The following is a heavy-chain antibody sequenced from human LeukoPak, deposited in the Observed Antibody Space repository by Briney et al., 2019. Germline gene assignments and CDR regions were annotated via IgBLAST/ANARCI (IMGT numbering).Heavy chain of an antibody. J-gene: IGHJ6*03. Sequence: GGSLRLSCAASGFTFSSYSMNWVRQAPAKGLEWVSSISSRSSYIYYADSVKGRFTISRDNAKNSLYQQMNSLRAEDTAVYYCARVCDFWSGYCGYYMDVWGKGTTVTVSS. D-gene: IGHD3-3*01. V-gene: IGHV3-21*01. CDR3: ARVCDFWSGYCGYYMDV. CDR2: ISSRSSYI. CDR1: GFTFSSYS.